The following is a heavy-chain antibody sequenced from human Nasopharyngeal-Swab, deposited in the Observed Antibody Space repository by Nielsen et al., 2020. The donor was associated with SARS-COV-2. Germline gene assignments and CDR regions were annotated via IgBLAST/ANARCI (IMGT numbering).Heavy chain of an antibody. J-gene: IGHJ4*02. V-gene: IGHV1-2*06. CDR2: IGTNSGGT. D-gene: IGHD5-24*01. CDR3: ARDSPASRGDY. Sequence: ASVKVSCKASGYTFTASSIHWVRQSPGQGLEWVGRIGTNSGGTLYAQRFRGRVTMTRDTSVATAYMELSDLRSDDTAVYYCARDSPASRGDYWGQGTLVTVSS. CDR1: GYTFTASS.